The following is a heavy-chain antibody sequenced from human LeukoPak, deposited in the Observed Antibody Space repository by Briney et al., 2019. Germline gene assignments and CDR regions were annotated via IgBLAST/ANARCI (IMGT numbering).Heavy chain of an antibody. J-gene: IGHJ5*02. D-gene: IGHD1-26*01. CDR1: GFTFSSYA. Sequence: GGSLRLSCEASGFTFSSYAMSWVRQAPGKGLEWVSAISGSGGSTYYADSVKGRFTISRDNSKNTLYLQMNSLRAEDTAVYYCAKDMGGGATENWFDPWGQGTLVTVSS. CDR2: ISGSGGST. V-gene: IGHV3-23*01. CDR3: AKDMGGGATENWFDP.